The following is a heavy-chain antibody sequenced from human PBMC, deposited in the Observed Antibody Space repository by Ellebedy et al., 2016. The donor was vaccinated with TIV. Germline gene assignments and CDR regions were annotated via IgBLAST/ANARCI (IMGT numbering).Heavy chain of an antibody. D-gene: IGHD3-22*01. J-gene: IGHJ3*02. CDR3: ARGSSVTTTIWNAFDI. CDR2: IANSDRTM. Sequence: GESLKISXAASGFTFSSYWMQWVRQAPGKGLECVSYIANSDRTMYYADSVKGRFTISRDNARNSLLLQMSSLRAEDTAVYYCARGSSVTTTIWNAFDIWGQGTMVTVSS. CDR1: GFTFSSYW. V-gene: IGHV3-48*04.